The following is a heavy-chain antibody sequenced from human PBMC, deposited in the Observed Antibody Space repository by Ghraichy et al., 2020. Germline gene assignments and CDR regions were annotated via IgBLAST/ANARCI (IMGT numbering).Heavy chain of an antibody. CDR1: GGSFSGYY. CDR2: INHSGST. D-gene: IGHD3-16*02. CDR3: ARYYVWGSYRYRVGYFDY. J-gene: IGHJ4*02. Sequence: SETLSLTCAVYGGSFSGYYWSWIRQPPGKGLEWIGEINHSGSTNYNPSLKSRVTISVDTSKNQFSLKLSSVTAADTAVYYCARYYVWGSYRYRVGYFDYWGQGTLVTVSS. V-gene: IGHV4-34*01.